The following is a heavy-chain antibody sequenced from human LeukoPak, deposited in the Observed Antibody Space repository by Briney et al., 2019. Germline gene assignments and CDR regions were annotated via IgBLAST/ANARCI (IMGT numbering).Heavy chain of an antibody. CDR1: GYTLTELS. D-gene: IGHD2-15*01. Sequence: ASVKVSCKVSGYTLTELSMHWVRQAPGKGLEWMGGFDPEDGETIYAQKFQGRVTMTEDTSTDTAYMELSSLRSDDTAVYYCARVYCSGGSCYFNFDYWGQGTLVTVSS. J-gene: IGHJ4*02. CDR2: FDPEDGET. CDR3: ARVYCSGGSCYFNFDY. V-gene: IGHV1-24*01.